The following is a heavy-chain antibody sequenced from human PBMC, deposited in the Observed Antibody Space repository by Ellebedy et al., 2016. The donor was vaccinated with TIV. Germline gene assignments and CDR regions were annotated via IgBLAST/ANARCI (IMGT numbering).Heavy chain of an antibody. V-gene: IGHV3-7*01. Sequence: GESLKISXAASGFTFSTYWMHWVRQAPGKGLEWVANIKQDGSEKYYVDSVKGRFTISRDNAKNSLYLQMNSLRVEDTAVYYCARGDGSSGWYFDYWGPGTLVTVSS. D-gene: IGHD6-19*01. J-gene: IGHJ4*02. CDR3: ARGDGSSGWYFDY. CDR1: GFTFSTYW. CDR2: IKQDGSEK.